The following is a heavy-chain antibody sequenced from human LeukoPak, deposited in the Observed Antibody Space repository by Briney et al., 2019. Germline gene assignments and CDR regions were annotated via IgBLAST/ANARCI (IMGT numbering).Heavy chain of an antibody. V-gene: IGHV3-66*02. CDR3: ARGVVVAAIFDD. CDR1: GFTVNSNY. J-gene: IGHJ4*02. Sequence: PGGSLRLSYAASGFTVNSNYTSWVRQAPGKGLEWVSVIYSGGSTYYADSVKGRFTISRDNSKNTLYLQMNSLRAEDTAVYYCARGVVVAAIFDDWGQGTLVTVSS. CDR2: IYSGGST. D-gene: IGHD2-15*01.